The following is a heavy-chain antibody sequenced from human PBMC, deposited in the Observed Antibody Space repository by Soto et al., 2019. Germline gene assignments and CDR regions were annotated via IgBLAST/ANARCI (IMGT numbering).Heavy chain of an antibody. V-gene: IGHV4-39*01. D-gene: IGHD1-1*01. CDR2: IYYSGSS. Sequence: QLQLQESGPGLVKPSETLSLTCTVSGDSISRSSYYWGWIRQPPGMGLEWIGSIYYSGSSYYSPSLKSRVTISVDTSKNQISLKLTSVTAADTAVYYCARHTNWTASFYAVEIWGQGTMVSVSA. CDR3: ARHTNWTASFYAVEI. CDR1: GDSISRSSYY. J-gene: IGHJ3*02.